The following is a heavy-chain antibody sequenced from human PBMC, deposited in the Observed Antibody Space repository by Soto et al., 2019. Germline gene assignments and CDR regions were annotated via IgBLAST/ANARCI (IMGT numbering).Heavy chain of an antibody. CDR2: IYYSGST. Sequence: TSETLSLTCTVSGGSISSRSDYWGWIRQPPGKGLEWIGNIYYSGSTYYNPSLKSRVTISVDTSKNQFYLKLSSVTAADTAVYYCASSEFHWGQGTLVTVSS. D-gene: IGHD2-21*01. V-gene: IGHV4-39*01. J-gene: IGHJ4*02. CDR3: ASSEFH. CDR1: GGSISSRSDY.